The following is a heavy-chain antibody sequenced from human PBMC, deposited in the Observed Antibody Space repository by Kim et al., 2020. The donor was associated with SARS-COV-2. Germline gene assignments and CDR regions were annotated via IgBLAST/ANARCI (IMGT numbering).Heavy chain of an antibody. J-gene: IGHJ6*02. CDR2: IYSGGST. D-gene: IGHD3-10*01. V-gene: IGHV3-66*01. Sequence: GGSLRLSCAASGFTVSSNYMSWVRQAPGKGLEWVSVIYSGGSTYYAESVKGRFTISRDNSKNTLYLQMNSMRAEDTAVYYCARERLLLWFGWEDDWGQGTTVIDS. CDR3: ARERLLLWFGWEDD. CDR1: GFTVSSNY.